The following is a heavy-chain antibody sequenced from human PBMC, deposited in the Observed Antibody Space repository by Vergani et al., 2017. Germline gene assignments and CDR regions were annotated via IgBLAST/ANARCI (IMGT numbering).Heavy chain of an antibody. CDR2: IYTSGST. D-gene: IGHD3-22*01. CDR1: GGSISSGDYY. J-gene: IGHJ4*02. CDR3: ARGYYYDSSGYIILG. V-gene: IGHV4-61*02. Sequence: QVQLQESGPGLVKPSQTLSLTCTVSGGSISSGDYYWSWIRQPPGKGLEWIGRIYTSGSTNYNPSLKSRVTISVDTSKNQFSLKLSSVTAADTAVYYCARGYYYDSSGYIILGWGQGTLVTVSS.